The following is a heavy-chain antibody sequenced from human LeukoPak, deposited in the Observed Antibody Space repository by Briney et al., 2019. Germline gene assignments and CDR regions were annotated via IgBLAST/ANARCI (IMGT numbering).Heavy chain of an antibody. CDR3: ARDTSGGYNWFDP. D-gene: IGHD3-16*01. J-gene: IGHJ5*02. CDR2: IYYSGST. Sequence: SETLSLTCTVSGGSISSSSYYWGWIRQPPGKGLEWIGYIYYSGSTNYNPSLKSRVTISVDTSKNQFSLKLSSVTAADTAVYYCARDTSGGYNWFDPWGQGTLVTVSS. V-gene: IGHV4-61*01. CDR1: GGSISSSSYY.